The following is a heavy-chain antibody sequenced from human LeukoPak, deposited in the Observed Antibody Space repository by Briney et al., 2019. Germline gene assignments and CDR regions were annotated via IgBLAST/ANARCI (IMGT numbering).Heavy chain of an antibody. V-gene: IGHV1-46*01. CDR3: ARRGFDF. Sequence: ASVKVSCKASGYTFTNYYMHWVRRAPGQGLEWMGITNPSGSSTTYAQKFQGRVTMTRDTSTSTVYMELSSLRSEDTAVYFCARRGFDFWGQGTLVAVSS. D-gene: IGHD3-10*01. CDR1: GYTFTNYY. J-gene: IGHJ4*02. CDR2: TNPSGSST.